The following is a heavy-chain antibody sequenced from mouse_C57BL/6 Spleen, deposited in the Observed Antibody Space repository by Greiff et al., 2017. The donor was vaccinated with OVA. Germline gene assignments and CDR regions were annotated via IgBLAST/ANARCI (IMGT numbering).Heavy chain of an antibody. D-gene: IGHD2-3*01. Sequence: EVHLVESGAGLVKPGGSLKLSCAASGFTFSSYAMSWVRQTPEKRLEWVAYISSGGDYIYYADTVKGRFTISRDNARNTLYLQMSSLKSEDTAMYYCTRDEDGWGDYWGQGTTLTVSS. J-gene: IGHJ2*01. V-gene: IGHV5-9-1*02. CDR3: TRDEDGWGDY. CDR2: ISSGGDYI. CDR1: GFTFSSYA.